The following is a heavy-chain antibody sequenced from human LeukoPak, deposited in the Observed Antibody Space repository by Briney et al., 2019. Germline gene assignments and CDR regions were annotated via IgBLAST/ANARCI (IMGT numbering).Heavy chain of an antibody. CDR2: ISWNSGSI. CDR1: GFTFDDYA. V-gene: IGHV3-9*01. D-gene: IGHD6-13*01. Sequence: PGGSLRLSCAASGFTFDDYAMHWLRQAPGKGLEWVSGISWNSGSIGYADSVKGRFTISRDNAKNSLYLQMNSLRAEDTALYYCAKDGIAAAGPFDYWGQGTLVTVSS. CDR3: AKDGIAAAGPFDY. J-gene: IGHJ4*02.